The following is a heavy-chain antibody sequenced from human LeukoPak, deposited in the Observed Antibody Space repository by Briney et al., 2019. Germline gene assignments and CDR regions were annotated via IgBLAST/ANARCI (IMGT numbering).Heavy chain of an antibody. Sequence: PSETLSLTCTVSGGSLSSYFWSWIRQPPGKGLEWIGYIYYSGSTNYNPSLKSRVTISVDTSKNQFSLKLSSVTAADTAVYYCARDLAAAGTFYFDYWGQGTLVTVSS. CDR2: IYYSGST. D-gene: IGHD6-13*01. J-gene: IGHJ4*02. V-gene: IGHV4-59*01. CDR1: GGSLSSYF. CDR3: ARDLAAAGTFYFDY.